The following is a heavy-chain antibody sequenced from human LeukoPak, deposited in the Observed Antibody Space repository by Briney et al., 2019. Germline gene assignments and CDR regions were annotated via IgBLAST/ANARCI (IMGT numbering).Heavy chain of an antibody. Sequence: GGSLRLSCTASGFTFSSYAMNWVRQAPGKGLEWVSGIGAGGTFTYYADSVKGRFTISRDNSKNTLYLQMNSLRAEDTAVYYCAKDGYSGYEYWGQGTLVTVSS. D-gene: IGHD5-12*01. J-gene: IGHJ4*02. CDR2: IGAGGTFT. CDR1: GFTFSSYA. CDR3: AKDGYSGYEY. V-gene: IGHV3-23*01.